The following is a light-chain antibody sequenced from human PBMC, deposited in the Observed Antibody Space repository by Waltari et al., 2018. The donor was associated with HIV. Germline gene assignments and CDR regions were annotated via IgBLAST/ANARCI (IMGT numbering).Light chain of an antibody. J-gene: IGLJ2*01. CDR3: SSNTSSTSVV. CDR2: EVS. Sequence: GSPGQSVTISCTGTSSDVGHYNRVSWFQQPPGTAPKLMIYEVSNRPSGVPDRFSGSKSDNTASLTISGLQAEDEADYYCSSNTSSTSVVFGGGTKLTVL. V-gene: IGLV2-18*02. CDR1: SSDVGHYNR.